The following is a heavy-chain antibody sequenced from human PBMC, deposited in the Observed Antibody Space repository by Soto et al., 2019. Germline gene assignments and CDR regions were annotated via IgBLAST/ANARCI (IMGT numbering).Heavy chain of an antibody. CDR1: GFTVSSNY. D-gene: IGHD2-15*01. CDR3: ARGSGIYGMDV. Sequence: GGSLRLSCAASGFTVSSNYMNWVRQAPGKGREWVSVIHSGGSTYYADSVKGRFTMSRDNFKNTLYLQMNSLRAEDTAVYYCARGSGIYGMDVWGQGTTVTVSS. V-gene: IGHV3-66*01. CDR2: IHSGGST. J-gene: IGHJ6*02.